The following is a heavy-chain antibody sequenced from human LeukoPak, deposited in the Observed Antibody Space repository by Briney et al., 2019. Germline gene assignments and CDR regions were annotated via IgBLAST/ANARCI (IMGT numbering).Heavy chain of an antibody. Sequence: PSETLSLTCTVSGGSISSSYDYWTWIRQHPGKGLEWIGYVYKSGTTYYNPSLKSRITISVDTSKNQFSLKLTSVTAADTAVYYCAKTRSVSRHGWFDPWGQGTLVTVSS. CDR3: AKTRSVSRHGWFDP. CDR2: VYKSGTT. CDR1: GGSISSSYDY. V-gene: IGHV4-31*03. J-gene: IGHJ5*02. D-gene: IGHD5/OR15-5a*01.